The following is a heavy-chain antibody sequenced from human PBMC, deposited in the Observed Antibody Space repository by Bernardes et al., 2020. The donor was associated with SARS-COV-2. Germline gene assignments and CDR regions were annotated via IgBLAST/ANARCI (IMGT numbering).Heavy chain of an antibody. J-gene: IGHJ5*02. CDR1: GCSVSSGSYY. V-gene: IGHV4-61*01. D-gene: IGHD3-10*01. CDR2: IYYSGST. CDR3: ARDSYYSGSGSYHLDP. Sequence: TLSLTCTVSGCSVSSGSYYWNWIRQPPGKGLEWIGYIYYSGSTNYNPSLKSRVTISVDTSKNQFSLKLRSVTAADTAVYYCARDSYYSGSGSYHLDPWGQGTLVTVSS.